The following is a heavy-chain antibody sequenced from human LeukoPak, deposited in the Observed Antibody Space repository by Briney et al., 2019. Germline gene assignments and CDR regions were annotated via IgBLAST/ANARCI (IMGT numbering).Heavy chain of an antibody. D-gene: IGHD5-18*01. Sequence: AGGSLRLSCAASGFTFSSYAMSWVRQAPGKGLEWVSAISGSGGSTYYADSVKGRFTISRDNSKNTLYLQMNSLRAEDTAVYYCASGYSYGQGAFDIWGQGTMVTVSS. V-gene: IGHV3-23*01. CDR1: GFTFSSYA. CDR3: ASGYSYGQGAFDI. J-gene: IGHJ3*02. CDR2: ISGSGGST.